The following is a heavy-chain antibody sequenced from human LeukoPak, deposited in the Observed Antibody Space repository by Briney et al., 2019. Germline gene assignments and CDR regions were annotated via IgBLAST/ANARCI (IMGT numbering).Heavy chain of an antibody. CDR3: ARDRKYSSSWYGSSYWFDP. D-gene: IGHD6-13*01. Sequence: SETLSLTCTVSGGSISSYYWSWIRQPPGKGLEWIGYIYYSGSTNYNPSLKSRVTIPVDTSKNQFSLKLSSVTAADTAVYYCARDRKYSSSWYGSSYWFDPWGQGTLVTVSS. CDR1: GGSISSYY. CDR2: IYYSGST. J-gene: IGHJ5*02. V-gene: IGHV4-59*01.